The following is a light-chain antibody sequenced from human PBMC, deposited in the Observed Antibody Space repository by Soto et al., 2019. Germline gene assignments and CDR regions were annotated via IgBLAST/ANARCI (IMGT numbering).Light chain of an antibody. J-gene: IGKJ4*01. CDR3: QQYNDWPLT. V-gene: IGKV3-15*01. Sequence: EIVMTQSPASLSVSPGERATLSCRASQSVGSNLAWYQQKPGQPPRLLISGASARATGIPARFSGSGSGTDFTLTVSSLQSEDFAVYYCQQYNDWPLTFGGGTTVEIK. CDR1: QSVGSN. CDR2: GAS.